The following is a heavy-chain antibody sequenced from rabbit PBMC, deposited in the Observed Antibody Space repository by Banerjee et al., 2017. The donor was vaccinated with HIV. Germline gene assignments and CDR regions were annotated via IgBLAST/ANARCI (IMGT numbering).Heavy chain of an antibody. V-gene: IGHV1S45*01. CDR3: ARDLAGVIGWNFNL. CDR2: INTSSGNT. CDR1: GFTLSNYW. J-gene: IGHJ4*01. D-gene: IGHD4-1*01. Sequence: QEQLVESGGGLVQPGASLTLTCTASGFTLSNYWMCWVRQAPGKGLEWIACINTSSGNTVYASWAKGRFTISKTSWTTVTLQMTSLTAADTASYFCARDLAGVIGWNFNLWGPGTLVTVS.